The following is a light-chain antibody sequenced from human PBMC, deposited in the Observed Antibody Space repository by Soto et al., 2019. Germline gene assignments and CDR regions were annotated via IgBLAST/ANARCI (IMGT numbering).Light chain of an antibody. CDR2: EVS. CDR1: SSDVGGYNY. V-gene: IGLV2-8*01. CDR3: SSYAGSNNLFV. Sequence: QSPLTQPPSAAGSPGQSVTISCTGTSSDVGGYNYVSWYQQHPGKAPKLMIYEVSKRPSGVPDRFSGSKSGNTASLTVSGLQAEDEADYYCSSYAGSNNLFVFGTGTKVTVL. J-gene: IGLJ1*01.